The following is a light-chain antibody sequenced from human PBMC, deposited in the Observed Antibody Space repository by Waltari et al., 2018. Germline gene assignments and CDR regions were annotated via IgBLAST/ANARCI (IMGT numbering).Light chain of an antibody. CDR2: GAS. CDR3: QQYGNSPWT. V-gene: IGKV3-20*01. Sequence: EIVLTQSPDTLSLSPGERATLSCRASQTVKNNYLSWFQHKHGQAPRLLFFGASNRATGIPDRFTVSGSGTDFALTISRLEPEDFAVYYCQQYGNSPWTFGPRTRVEIK. CDR1: QTVKNNY. J-gene: IGKJ1*01.